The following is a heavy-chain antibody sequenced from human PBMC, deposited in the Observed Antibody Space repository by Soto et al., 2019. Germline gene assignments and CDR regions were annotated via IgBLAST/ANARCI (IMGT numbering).Heavy chain of an antibody. CDR3: ARTKANKWFDP. D-gene: IGHD1-26*01. Sequence: LRLSFAASGXTFINYWMSWVRQAPGKGLEWVANIKQDGGEKYYVDSVKGRFTISRDNAKNSLYLQMNSLRAEDTAVYYCARTKANKWFDPWGQGTLVTVSS. V-gene: IGHV3-7*03. CDR2: IKQDGGEK. J-gene: IGHJ5*02. CDR1: GXTFINYW.